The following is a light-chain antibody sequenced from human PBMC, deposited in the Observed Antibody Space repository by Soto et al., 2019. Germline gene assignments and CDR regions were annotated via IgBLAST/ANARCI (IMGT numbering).Light chain of an antibody. J-gene: IGKJ1*01. V-gene: IGKV3-20*01. CDR2: GAS. Sequence: EIGLTQSPVTLSLSQGERATLSCIASQSVSSSYLAWYQQKPGQAPRLLIYGASSRATGIPDRVSGRGSGTAFTLTLRRLEPEDFAVYYCQQYGSSPRAFGQGTKVDIK. CDR3: QQYGSSPRA. CDR1: QSVSSSY.